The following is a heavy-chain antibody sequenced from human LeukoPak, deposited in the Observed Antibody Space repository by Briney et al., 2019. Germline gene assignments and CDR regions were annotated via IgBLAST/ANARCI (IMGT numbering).Heavy chain of an antibody. CDR3: ARDWDYSGSGSPDY. V-gene: IGHV3-66*01. D-gene: IGHD3-10*01. CDR1: GFIVSNHY. Sequence: GGSLRLSCAASGFIVSNHYMNWVRQAPGKGPEWVSTIYGGAYTFCTDSVRGRFTISRDNSKNTLFLQMNSLRDEDTAVYWCARDWDYSGSGSPDYWGQGTLVTVSS. CDR2: IYGGAYT. J-gene: IGHJ4*02.